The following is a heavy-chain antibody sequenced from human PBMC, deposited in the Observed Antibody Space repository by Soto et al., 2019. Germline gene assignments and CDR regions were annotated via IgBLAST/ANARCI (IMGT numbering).Heavy chain of an antibody. CDR1: GYTFTSYY. CDR2: INPSGGST. J-gene: IGHJ4*02. Sequence: QVQLVQSGAEVKKPGASVKVSCKASGYTFTSYYMHWVRQAPGQGLEWMGIINPSGGSTSYAQKFQGRVTMTRDTSTSTVYMELSSLRSEDTAVYYCARDLNWLNSSSSPGYWGQGTLVTVSS. CDR3: ARDLNWLNSSSSPGY. V-gene: IGHV1-46*01. D-gene: IGHD6-6*01.